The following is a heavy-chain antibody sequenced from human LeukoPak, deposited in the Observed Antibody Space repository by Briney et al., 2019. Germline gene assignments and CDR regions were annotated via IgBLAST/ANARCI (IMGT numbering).Heavy chain of an antibody. V-gene: IGHV3-74*01. J-gene: IGHJ6*02. D-gene: IGHD3-10*01. Sequence: GGSLRLSCAASGFTFSSYWMHWVRQAPGKGLEWVSRINTDGSTTDNTNYAGSVKGRFTISRDNSMNTLYLQMNSLRAEDTAIYFCAKVPYPDYGSWRPPFMDVWGQGTTVAVSS. CDR3: AKVPYPDYGSWRPPFMDV. CDR1: GFTFSSYW. CDR2: INTDGSTTDNT.